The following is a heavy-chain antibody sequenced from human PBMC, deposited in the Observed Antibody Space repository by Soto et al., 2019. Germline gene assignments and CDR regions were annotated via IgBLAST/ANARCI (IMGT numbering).Heavy chain of an antibody. J-gene: IGHJ4*02. V-gene: IGHV1-46*01. CDR2: INPSGGST. CDR3: ASRVYSRITRTMDLFY. CDR1: GYTFTSYY. D-gene: IGHD1-20*01. Sequence: ASVKVSCKASGYTFTSYYMHWVRQAPGQGLEWMGIINPSGGSTSYAQKFQGRVTMTRDTSTSTVYMELSSLRSEDTAVYYCASRVYSRITRTMDLFYWGQGTLVTVSS.